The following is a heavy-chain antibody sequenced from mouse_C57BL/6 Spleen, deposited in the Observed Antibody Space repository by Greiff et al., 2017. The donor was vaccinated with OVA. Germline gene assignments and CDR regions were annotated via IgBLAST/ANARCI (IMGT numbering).Heavy chain of an antibody. J-gene: IGHJ2*01. D-gene: IGHD3-1*01. CDR1: GYTFTSYT. Sequence: VQLPQPGAELVKPGASVTLSCKASGYTFTSYTMTWVKQRPGQGLAWIGEIDPSDSYTNYNQKFKGKATLTVDTSSSTAYMQLSSLTSEDSAVYYCARSGYGLDYWGQGTTLTVSS. CDR3: ARSGYGLDY. CDR2: IDPSDSYT. V-gene: IGHV1-50*01.